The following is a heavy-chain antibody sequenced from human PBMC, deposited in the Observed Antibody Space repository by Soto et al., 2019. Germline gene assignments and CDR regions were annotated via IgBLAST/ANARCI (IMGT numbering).Heavy chain of an antibody. V-gene: IGHV4-59*01. Sequence: SETLSLTCTVSGGSISSYYWSWIRQPPGKGLEWIGYIYYSGSTNYNPSLKSRVTISVDTSKNQFSLKLSSVTAADTAVYYCARLGGYGYFDYWGQGTLVTVS. D-gene: IGHD3-16*01. CDR1: GGSISSYY. CDR3: ARLGGYGYFDY. CDR2: IYYSGST. J-gene: IGHJ4*02.